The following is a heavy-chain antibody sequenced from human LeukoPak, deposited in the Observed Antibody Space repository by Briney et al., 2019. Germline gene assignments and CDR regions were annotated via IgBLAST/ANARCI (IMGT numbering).Heavy chain of an antibody. D-gene: IGHD3-22*01. J-gene: IGHJ4*02. V-gene: IGHV1-2*02. Sequence: GASVKVSCKASGYTFTAYYMHWVRQAPGQGLEWMGWINPKSGGTNYAQKFQGRVTMTRDTSVKTAYMELSSLRSDDTAVYYCVRGDYYDRGVYYYDWGQGTLVTVSS. CDR3: VRGDYYDRGVYYYD. CDR1: GYTFTAYY. CDR2: INPKSGGT.